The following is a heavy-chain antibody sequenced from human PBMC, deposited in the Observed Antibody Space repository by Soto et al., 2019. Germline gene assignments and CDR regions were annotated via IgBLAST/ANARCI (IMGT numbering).Heavy chain of an antibody. Sequence: PSEILSLTCTVSGDSIRSYYWSWIRQPPGKGLEWIGEIYHSGSTIYNPSLQSRVTLSVDKSKNEFSPKMSSVTDADTAVYYCTSKFGQLLADAFDIWGQGTMVTVSS. CDR2: IYHSGST. D-gene: IGHD3-10*01. CDR1: GDSIRSYY. J-gene: IGHJ3*02. V-gene: IGHV4-59*12. CDR3: TSKFGQLLADAFDI.